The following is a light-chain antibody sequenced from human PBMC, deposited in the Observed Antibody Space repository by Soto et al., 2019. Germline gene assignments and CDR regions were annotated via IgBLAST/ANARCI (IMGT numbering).Light chain of an antibody. CDR3: QQYNTYWAIT. J-gene: IGKJ5*01. CDR2: KAS. V-gene: IGKV1-5*03. CDR1: QSVSYW. Sequence: DIQMTQSPPTLSASVGDRVTITCRVSQSVSYWLAWYQQKPGKAPKLLIYKASSLERGVPSRFSGSGSGTEFTLTISSLQPDDFATYYCQQYNTYWAITFGQGTRVE.